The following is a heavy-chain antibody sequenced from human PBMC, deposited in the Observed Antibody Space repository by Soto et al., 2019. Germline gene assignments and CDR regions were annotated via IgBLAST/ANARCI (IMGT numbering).Heavy chain of an antibody. V-gene: IGHV4-4*07. Sequence: XATLSLTFTVSGGSISSYYWSWIRQPAGKGLEWIGRIYTSVSTNYNPSLKSRVTMSVDTSKNQFSLKLSSVTAADTAVYYCARDITFLRHIDAFDIWGQGTMVTVSS. CDR2: IYTSVST. CDR1: GGSISSYY. CDR3: ARDITFLRHIDAFDI. D-gene: IGHD3-16*01. J-gene: IGHJ3*02.